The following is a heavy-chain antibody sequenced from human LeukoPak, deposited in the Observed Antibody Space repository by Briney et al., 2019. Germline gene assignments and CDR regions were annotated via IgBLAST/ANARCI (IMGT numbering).Heavy chain of an antibody. Sequence: SETLSLTCSVSGGSMRSYYWSWIRQSPGKGPEWIGYIYYSGGTNYNPSLESRVTISADTSTNHFSLKLSSVTAADTAVYYCARNQYPSLDVFDIWGQGTMVTVSS. CDR1: GGSMRSYY. D-gene: IGHD2-2*01. J-gene: IGHJ3*02. V-gene: IGHV4-59*08. CDR3: ARNQYPSLDVFDI. CDR2: IYYSGGT.